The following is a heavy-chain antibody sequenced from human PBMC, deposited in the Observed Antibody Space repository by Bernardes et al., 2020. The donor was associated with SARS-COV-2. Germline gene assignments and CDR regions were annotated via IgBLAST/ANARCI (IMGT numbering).Heavy chain of an antibody. CDR3: GKRAVSGNNWYFDL. Sequence: GGSLRLSCAASGITFSSYWMHWVRQAPGKGLVWVSRISDDGATTTYADSVKGRFTISRDKAKNTMSLQMNSLRVEDTAVYYCGKRAVSGNNWYFDLWGRGTLVTVSS. CDR1: GITFSSYW. D-gene: IGHD6-19*01. CDR2: ISDDGATT. V-gene: IGHV3-74*01. J-gene: IGHJ2*01.